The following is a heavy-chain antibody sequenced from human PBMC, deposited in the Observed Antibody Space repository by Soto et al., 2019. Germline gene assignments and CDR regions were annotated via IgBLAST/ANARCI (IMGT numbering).Heavy chain of an antibody. Sequence: QVQLQESGPGLVKPSQTVSLLCTVSGGAITGGGYYWTWVRQRPGKVLEWIGNIFYNGNTYYSPSLSIRGTISRSTSKNQYFLTLTPIPAADTAVYSCARDRMRPAPIDFDGMTVWGQGTKVTVSS. V-gene: IGHV4-31*02. CDR2: IFYNGNT. CDR3: ARDRMRPAPIDFDGMTV. J-gene: IGHJ6*02. D-gene: IGHD6-6*01. CDR1: GGAITGGGYY.